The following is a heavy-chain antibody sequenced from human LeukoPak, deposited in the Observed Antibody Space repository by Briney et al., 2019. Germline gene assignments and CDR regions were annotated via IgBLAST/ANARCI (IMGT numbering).Heavy chain of an antibody. D-gene: IGHD2-2*01. Sequence: ASVKVSCKGSGYTLTELTMNWVRQAPGQGLEWMGGFDPEDGETIYAQKFQGRVTLTEASSTDTAYMELSSLRSADTDMYYCTINAYCSSNSCWGNYYYYYMDVWGKGTTVPVSS. CDR1: GYTLTELT. CDR3: TINAYCSSNSCWGNYYYYYMDV. J-gene: IGHJ6*03. CDR2: FDPEDGET. V-gene: IGHV1-24*01.